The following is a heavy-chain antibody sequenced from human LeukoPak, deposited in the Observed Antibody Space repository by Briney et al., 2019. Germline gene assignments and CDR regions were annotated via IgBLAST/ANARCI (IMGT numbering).Heavy chain of an antibody. D-gene: IGHD6-6*01. V-gene: IGHV3-23*01. Sequence: GETLRLSCEASVFTFSNYAMTWVRQAPGKGLEWVSTIIGSGGTTFYADSVKGRFTISRDNSKNTLYLQLNSLRAEDTAVYYCAKGPVRSSPYYFDYWAQGTLVTVSS. CDR1: VFTFSNYA. J-gene: IGHJ4*02. CDR3: AKGPVRSSPYYFDY. CDR2: IIGSGGTT.